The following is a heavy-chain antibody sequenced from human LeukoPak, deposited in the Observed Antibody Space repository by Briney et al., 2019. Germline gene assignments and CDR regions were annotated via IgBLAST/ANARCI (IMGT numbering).Heavy chain of an antibody. CDR1: GGSISSGGYS. D-gene: IGHD2-2*01. CDR2: IYHSGST. Sequence: SQTLSLTCAVSGGSISSGGYSWSWIRQPPGKGLEWIGYIYHSGSTYYNPSLKSRVTTSVDRSKNQFSLKLSSVTAADTAVYYCARGPYSSTSYYYYGMDVWGQGTTVTVSS. CDR3: ARGPYSSTSYYYYGMDV. J-gene: IGHJ6*02. V-gene: IGHV4-30-2*01.